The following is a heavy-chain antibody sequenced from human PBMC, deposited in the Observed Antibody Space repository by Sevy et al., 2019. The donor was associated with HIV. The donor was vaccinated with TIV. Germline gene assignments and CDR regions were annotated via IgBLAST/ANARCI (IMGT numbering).Heavy chain of an antibody. CDR2: IKEDGKET. CDR1: GFTVSNYW. V-gene: IGHV3-7*03. J-gene: IGHJ4*02. D-gene: IGHD5-18*01. CDR3: ARDKNSAMVTPFDF. Sequence: GGSLRLSCVASGFTVSNYWMNWVRQAPGMGLEWVAKIKEDGKETYYVDSVKGRFTISRDNAKSSLYLQMTSLRAEDTAVYYCARDKNSAMVTPFDFWGQGTLVTVSS.